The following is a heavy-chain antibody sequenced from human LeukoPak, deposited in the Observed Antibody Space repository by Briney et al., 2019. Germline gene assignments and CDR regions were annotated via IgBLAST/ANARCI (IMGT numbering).Heavy chain of an antibody. J-gene: IGHJ4*02. Sequence: PGGSLRLSCAASGFTFSSYGMSWVRQAPGKGLEWVSSISSSSSYIYYADSVKGRFTISRDNAKNSLYLQMNSLRAEDTAVYYCARDTPETTVTTYWGQGTLVTVSS. D-gene: IGHD4-17*01. CDR1: GFTFSSYG. V-gene: IGHV3-21*01. CDR3: ARDTPETTVTTY. CDR2: ISSSSSYI.